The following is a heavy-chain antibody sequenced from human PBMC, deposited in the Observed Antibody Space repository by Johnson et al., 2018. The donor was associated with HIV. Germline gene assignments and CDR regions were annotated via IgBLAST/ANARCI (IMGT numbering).Heavy chain of an antibody. J-gene: IGHJ3*02. V-gene: IGHV3-20*04. CDR3: ARDSRSVGANDAFDI. CDR2: INWNGGST. Sequence: VQLVESGGGVVRPGGSLRLSCAASGFTFDDYGMSWVRQAPGKGLEWVSGINWNGGSTGYADSVKGRFTISRDHDKNSLNLQMNSLRAEDAALYYCARDSRSVGANDAFDIWGQGTMVTVSS. D-gene: IGHD1-26*01. CDR1: GFTFDDYG.